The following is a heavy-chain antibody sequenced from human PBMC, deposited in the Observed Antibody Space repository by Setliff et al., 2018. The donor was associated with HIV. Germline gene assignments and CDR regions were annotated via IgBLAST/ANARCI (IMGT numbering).Heavy chain of an antibody. CDR2: IILVQGIP. J-gene: IGHJ4*02. CDR1: GGTFSNYG. Sequence: SVKVSCKPSGGTFSNYGISWVRQAPGQGFEWLGGIILVQGIPNYAQKFQGRVTITTDESTSTAYMELSSLRSEDTAVYYCARDLNVRWGSFESWGQGTLVTVSS. D-gene: IGHD2-21*01. V-gene: IGHV1-69*10. CDR3: ARDLNVRWGSFES.